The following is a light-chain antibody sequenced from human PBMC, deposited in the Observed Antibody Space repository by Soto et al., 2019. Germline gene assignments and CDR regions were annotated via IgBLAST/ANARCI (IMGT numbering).Light chain of an antibody. CDR2: EVS. V-gene: IGLV2-14*01. CDR1: SSDVGGYNY. J-gene: IGLJ3*02. Sequence: QSALTQPASVSGSPGQSITISCTGTSSDVGGYNYVSWYQQHSGKAPKLMIYEVSNRPSGVSNRFSGSKSGNTASLTISGLQAEDEADYYCSSYTTISTLEVFGGGTKLTVL. CDR3: SSYTTISTLEV.